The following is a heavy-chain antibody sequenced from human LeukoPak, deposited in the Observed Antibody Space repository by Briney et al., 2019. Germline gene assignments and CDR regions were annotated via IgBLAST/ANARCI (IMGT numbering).Heavy chain of an antibody. Sequence: GGSLRLSCAASGFIVSSNYMSWVRQAPGKGLEWVSVMYAGGSTYYADSVKGRFTISRDKSKNTLYLQMNSLRGEDTAVYYCARGGSYLSAFDIWGQGTMVTVSS. CDR2: MYAGGST. V-gene: IGHV3-53*01. CDR3: ARGGSYLSAFDI. D-gene: IGHD1-26*01. CDR1: GFIVSSNY. J-gene: IGHJ3*02.